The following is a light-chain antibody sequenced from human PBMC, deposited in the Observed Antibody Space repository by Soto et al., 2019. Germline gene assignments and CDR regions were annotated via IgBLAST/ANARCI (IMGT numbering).Light chain of an antibody. CDR1: QSVDSN. V-gene: IGKV3D-15*01. J-gene: IGKJ4*01. CDR2: GAS. Sequence: EIVMTQSPATLSVSPGDGATLSCRASQSVDSNLAWYQQKPGQTPRLLMYGASTRPTGIPARFSGSGSGTEVTLTIISLQSEDSAVYYCQQYNDWPLTFGGGTKVEIK. CDR3: QQYNDWPLT.